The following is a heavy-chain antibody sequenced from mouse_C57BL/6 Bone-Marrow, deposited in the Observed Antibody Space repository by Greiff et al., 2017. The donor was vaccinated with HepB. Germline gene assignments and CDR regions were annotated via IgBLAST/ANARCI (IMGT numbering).Heavy chain of an antibody. CDR3: VRGYDYAWFAY. V-gene: IGHV10-1*01. CDR1: GFSFNTYA. J-gene: IGHJ3*01. CDR2: IRSKSNNYAT. Sequence: EVQLVESGGGLVQPKGSLKLSCAASGFSFNTYAMNWVRQAPGKGLEWVARIRSKSNNYATYYADSVKDRFTISRDDSESMLYLQMNNLKTEDTAMYYWVRGYDYAWFAYWGQGTLVTVSA. D-gene: IGHD2-4*01.